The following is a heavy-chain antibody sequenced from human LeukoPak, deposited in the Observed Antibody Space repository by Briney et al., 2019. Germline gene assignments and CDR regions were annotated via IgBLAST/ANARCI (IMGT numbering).Heavy chain of an antibody. CDR3: ARGDYYDSSVDY. Sequence: SETLSLTCTVSGGSISSYYWSWIRKPPGKGLEWIGYIYYSGSTNYNPSLKSRVTISVDTSKNQFSLKLSSVTAADTAVYYCARGDYYDSSVDYWGQGTLVTVSS. J-gene: IGHJ4*02. CDR1: GGSISSYY. D-gene: IGHD3-22*01. CDR2: IYYSGST. V-gene: IGHV4-59*01.